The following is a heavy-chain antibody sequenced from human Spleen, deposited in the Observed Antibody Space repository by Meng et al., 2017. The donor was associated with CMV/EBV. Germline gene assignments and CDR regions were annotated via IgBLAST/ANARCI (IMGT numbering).Heavy chain of an antibody. J-gene: IGHJ4*02. CDR3: ARDPLRRSPDYLDY. D-gene: IGHD4/OR15-4a*01. CDR2: ISYDGRVR. V-gene: IGHV3-30*04. CDR1: GFTFSSYP. Sequence: GGSLRLSCAASGFTFSSYPMHWVRQAPGKGLEWVAVISYDGRVRYHADPVKGRFTISRDDSKNTLYLQMDSLRVEDTAVYYCARDPLRRSPDYLDYWGQGALVIVSS.